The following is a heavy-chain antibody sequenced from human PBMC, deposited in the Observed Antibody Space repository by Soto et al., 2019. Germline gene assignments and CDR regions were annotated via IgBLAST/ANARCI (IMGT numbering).Heavy chain of an antibody. Sequence: QVPLQESGPGLVKPSETLSLTCTVSGDSMSHFYWNWIRQSPGKGLEWIGYIYYSGNTNYNPSLKSRVAISVDTSKNQFYLKLSSVTAADTAVYYCARGVYDYWSGYYAGSGLDVWGQGTTVTVSS. CDR2: IYYSGNT. CDR1: GDSMSHFY. D-gene: IGHD3-3*01. V-gene: IGHV4-59*13. CDR3: ARGVYDYWSGYYAGSGLDV. J-gene: IGHJ6*02.